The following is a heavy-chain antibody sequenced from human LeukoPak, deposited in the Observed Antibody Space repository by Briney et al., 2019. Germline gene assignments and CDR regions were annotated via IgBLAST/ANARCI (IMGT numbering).Heavy chain of an antibody. CDR2: ISYDGSNK. J-gene: IGHJ4*02. CDR1: GFTFSSYA. V-gene: IGHV3-30-3*01. CDR3: AGSIVVVSYFDY. D-gene: IGHD3-22*01. Sequence: GGSLRLSCAASGFTFSSYAMHWVRQAPGKGLEWGAVISYDGSNKYYADSVKGRFTISRDNSKNTLYLQMNSLRAEDTAVYYCAGSIVVVSYFDYWGQGTLATVSS.